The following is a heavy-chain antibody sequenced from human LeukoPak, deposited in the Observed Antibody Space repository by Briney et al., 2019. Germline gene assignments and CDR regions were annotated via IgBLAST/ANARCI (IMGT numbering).Heavy chain of an antibody. CDR1: GYTFIDYY. D-gene: IGHD3-10*01. V-gene: IGHV1-2*02. Sequence: GASVKVSCKASGYTFIDYYMHWVRQAPGQGLEWMGWINPNSGGTNYAQNFQGRVTMTRDTSIRTAYMELSRLRSDDTAVYYCARERLAMVRGVIPKEAWGWFDPWGQGTLVTVSS. CDR3: ARERLAMVRGVIPKEAWGWFDP. J-gene: IGHJ5*02. CDR2: INPNSGGT.